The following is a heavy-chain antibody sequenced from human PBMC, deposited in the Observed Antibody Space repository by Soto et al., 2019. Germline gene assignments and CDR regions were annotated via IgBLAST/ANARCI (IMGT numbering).Heavy chain of an antibody. Sequence: EVQLVESGGGLVQPGGSLRLSCIVSGFTFNSYWMHWVRQAPGKGLVWVSRINSDGSGTSYADYVKGGFTISRPNAKNTLYLQMNSLRAEDTAVYYCRRDRALAYSGFDPWCQGTLVTVCS. J-gene: IGHJ5*02. CDR2: INSDGSGT. CDR3: RRDRALAYSGFDP. CDR1: GFTFNSYW. V-gene: IGHV3-74*01. D-gene: IGHD5-18*01.